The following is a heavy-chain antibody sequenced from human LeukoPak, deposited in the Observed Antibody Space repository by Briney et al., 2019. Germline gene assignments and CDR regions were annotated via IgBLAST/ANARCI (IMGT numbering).Heavy chain of an antibody. Sequence: SGPTLVNPTQTLTLTCTFSGFSLSTSGVGVGWVRQPPGKALEWLALIYWDDDKRYSPSLKTRLTISKDTSKNQVVLTMTNMDPVDTATYYCARMYYYDSSGYPDYWGQGTLVTVSS. V-gene: IGHV2-5*02. CDR3: ARMYYYDSSGYPDY. D-gene: IGHD3-22*01. CDR1: GFSLSTSGVG. CDR2: IYWDDDK. J-gene: IGHJ4*02.